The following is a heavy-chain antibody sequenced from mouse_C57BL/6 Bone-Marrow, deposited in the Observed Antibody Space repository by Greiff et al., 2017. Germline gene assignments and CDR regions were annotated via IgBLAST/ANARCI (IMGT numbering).Heavy chain of an antibody. CDR2: FYPGSGSI. Sequence: VQLQQSGAELVKPGASVKLSCKASGYTFTEYTIHWVKQRSGQGLEWIGWFYPGSGSIKYNEKFKDKATLTADKSSSTVYMELSRFTSEDSAVYFCARHEEGLGTGTSWYFDVWGTGTTVTVSS. CDR1: GYTFTEYT. J-gene: IGHJ1*03. CDR3: ARHEEGLGTGTSWYFDV. V-gene: IGHV1-62-2*01. D-gene: IGHD4-1*01.